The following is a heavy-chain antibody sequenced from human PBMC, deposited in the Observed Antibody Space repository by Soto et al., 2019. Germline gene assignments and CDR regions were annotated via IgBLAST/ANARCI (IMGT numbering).Heavy chain of an antibody. CDR2: IFPGDTES. J-gene: IGHJ4*02. D-gene: IGHD4-17*01. CDR3: ARHVDYGGNSPVNC. V-gene: IGHV5-51*01. CDR1: GYSFTTYW. Sequence: ELQLVQSGAEVKKPGASLKISCTGSGYSFTTYWIAWVRQLPGKGLEWMGIIFPGDTESRYSPSFQGQVTISADKSISSHYLQWGSLKASDTAIYYCARHVDYGGNSPVNCWGQGTLVTVSS.